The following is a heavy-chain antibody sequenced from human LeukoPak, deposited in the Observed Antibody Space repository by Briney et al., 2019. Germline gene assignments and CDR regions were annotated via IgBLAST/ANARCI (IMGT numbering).Heavy chain of an antibody. CDR2: IYYSGST. Sequence: PSETLSLTCTVSGGSISSYYWSWIRQPPGKGLEWIGYIYYSGSTNYNPSLKSRVNISVDTSKNQFSLKLSSATAADTAVYYCARGSYSPDFDYWGQGTLVTVSS. CDR3: ARGSYSPDFDY. J-gene: IGHJ4*02. CDR1: GGSISSYY. V-gene: IGHV4-59*01. D-gene: IGHD5-18*01.